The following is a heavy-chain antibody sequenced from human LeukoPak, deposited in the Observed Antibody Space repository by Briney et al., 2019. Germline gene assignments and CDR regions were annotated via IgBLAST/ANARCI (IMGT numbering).Heavy chain of an antibody. V-gene: IGHV4-34*01. D-gene: IGHD5-12*01. CDR2: INHSGST. Sequence: SETLSLTCAVYGGSFSGYYWSWIRQPPGKGLEWIGEINHSGSTNYNPSLKSRVTISVDTSKNQFSLKLSSVTAADTAVYYCAKEGRYKNWFDPWGQGTLVTVSS. CDR1: GGSFSGYY. J-gene: IGHJ5*02. CDR3: AKEGRYKNWFDP.